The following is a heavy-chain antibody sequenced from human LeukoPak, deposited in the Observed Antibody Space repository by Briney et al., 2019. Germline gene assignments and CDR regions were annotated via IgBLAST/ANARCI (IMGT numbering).Heavy chain of an antibody. V-gene: IGHV4-39*01. D-gene: IGHD3-22*01. CDR3: ARHDAYPYYYDSSGPYYFDY. J-gene: IGHJ4*02. CDR2: IYYSRST. Sequence: SETLSLTCTVSGGSISSSSYYWGWIRQPPGKGLEWIGSIYYSRSTYYNPSLKSRVTISVDTSMNQFSLKLSSVTAADTAVYYCARHDAYPYYYDSSGPYYFDYWGQGTLVTVSS. CDR1: GGSISSSSYY.